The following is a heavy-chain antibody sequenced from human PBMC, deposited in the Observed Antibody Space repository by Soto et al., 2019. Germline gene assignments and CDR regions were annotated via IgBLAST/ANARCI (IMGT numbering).Heavy chain of an antibody. V-gene: IGHV4-34*01. J-gene: IGHJ4*02. Sequence: SETLSLTCAVYGGSFSGYYWSLIRQPPGKGLEWIGEINHSGSTNYNPSLKSRVTISVDTSKNQFSPKLSSVTAADTAVYYCERVFFFGRDCYNCDYFDYWGQGTLVTVSS. CDR2: INHSGST. D-gene: IGHD2-21*01. CDR1: GGSFSGYY. CDR3: ERVFFFGRDCYNCDYFDY.